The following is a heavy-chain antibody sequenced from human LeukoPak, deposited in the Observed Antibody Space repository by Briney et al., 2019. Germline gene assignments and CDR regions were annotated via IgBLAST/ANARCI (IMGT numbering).Heavy chain of an antibody. CDR2: MNGEGTTI. CDR1: GLTFRTTW. CDR3: ATARNFRFEY. Sequence: SGGSLRLSCATSGLTFRTTWMHWVRQAPGKGLMWVSRMNGEGTTIDHADSVKGRFTVSRDYAKNTLFLQMNNLRTEDTALYFCATARNFRFEYWGQGSLVIVSA. V-gene: IGHV3-74*01. J-gene: IGHJ4*02. D-gene: IGHD1-7*01.